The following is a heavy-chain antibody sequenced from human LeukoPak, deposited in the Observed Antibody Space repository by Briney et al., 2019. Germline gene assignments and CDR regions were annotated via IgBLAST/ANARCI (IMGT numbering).Heavy chain of an antibody. CDR3: ATYLRSYYHGMDV. V-gene: IGHV3-23*01. J-gene: IGHJ6*02. D-gene: IGHD3-10*02. CDR2: ISGTGTTT. CDR1: GFTFNSHA. Sequence: PGVSLRLSCAASGFTFNSHAMSWVRQAPGKGLEWLSAISGTGTTTHYADSVKCRFTSSRDNSKNTLYLQMNSLTAEDTAVYYCATYLRSYYHGMDVWGQGTTVTVSS.